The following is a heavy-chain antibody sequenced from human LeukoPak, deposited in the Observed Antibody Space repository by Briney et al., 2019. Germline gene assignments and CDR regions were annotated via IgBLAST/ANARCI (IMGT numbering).Heavy chain of an antibody. Sequence: RGSLRLSCAASGFTVSSNYMSWGPQAPGEGVEWVSVIYSGGSTYYADSVKGRFTISRDNSKNTLYLQMNSLRAEDTAVYYCVRGDYGGYTLFDYWGQGTLVTVSS. CDR2: IYSGGST. CDR1: GFTVSSNY. CDR3: VRGDYGGYTLFDY. D-gene: IGHD4-17*01. J-gene: IGHJ4*02. V-gene: IGHV3-53*01.